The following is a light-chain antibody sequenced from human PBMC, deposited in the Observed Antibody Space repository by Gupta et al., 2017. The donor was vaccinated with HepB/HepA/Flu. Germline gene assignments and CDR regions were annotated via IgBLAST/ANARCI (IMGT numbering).Light chain of an antibody. Sequence: DIQLTQSPSFLSASVGDRVTITCRASQGISSYLAWYQQEAGKAPKLLIYDASTLQSGVPSRFSGSGSGTEFTLTISSLQPEDFATYYCQQVNSYPLTFGPGTKVEIK. V-gene: IGKV1-9*01. J-gene: IGKJ3*01. CDR3: QQVNSYPLT. CDR2: DAS. CDR1: QGISSY.